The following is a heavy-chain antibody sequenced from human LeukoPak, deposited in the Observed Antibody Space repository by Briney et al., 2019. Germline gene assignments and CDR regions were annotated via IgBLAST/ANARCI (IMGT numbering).Heavy chain of an antibody. CDR1: GGSFSYYF. CDR2: INHGGGT. J-gene: IGHJ4*02. CDR3: ARGEDGTGDYRPTYFDS. Sequence: SETLSLTCAVYGGSFSYYFWNWIRQTPGKGLEWIGEINHGGGTNYNPSLKSRATISVDTSKKQFSLNLTSVTAADTAVYYCARGEDGTGDYRPTYFDSWGQGTLVTVSS. D-gene: IGHD4-17*01. V-gene: IGHV4-34*01.